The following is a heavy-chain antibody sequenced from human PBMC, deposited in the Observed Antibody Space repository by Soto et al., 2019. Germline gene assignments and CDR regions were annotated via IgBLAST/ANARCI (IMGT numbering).Heavy chain of an antibody. D-gene: IGHD3-16*02. V-gene: IGHV4-31*03. CDR1: GGSISSGGYY. J-gene: IGHJ4*02. CDR2: IYYSGNT. Sequence: QVQLQESGPGLVKPSQTLSLTCTVSGGSISSGGYYWTWIRQHPGKGLEWIGYIYYSGNTYYNPSLKSRVTISADTSKNQFSLKLTSVTAADTAVYYCARALGGVIVTRGWGQGTLVTVSS. CDR3: ARALGGVIVTRG.